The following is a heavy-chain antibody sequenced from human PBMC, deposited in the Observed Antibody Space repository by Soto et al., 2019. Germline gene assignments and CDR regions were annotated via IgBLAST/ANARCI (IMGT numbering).Heavy chain of an antibody. CDR1: GYTFTNNY. CDR2: INPNGAST. Sequence: QVQLVQSGAEVMKPGASVKISCKTSGYTFTNNYINWVRQAPGQGLEWVGLINPNGASTTYAQTFQGRVTMTRDTSTSTVYMELSSLRSDDTAVYYCARVYGLVKHDDFWSGYYEYWGQGTLVTVSS. D-gene: IGHD3-3*01. V-gene: IGHV1-46*01. J-gene: IGHJ4*02. CDR3: ARVYGLVKHDDFWSGYYEY.